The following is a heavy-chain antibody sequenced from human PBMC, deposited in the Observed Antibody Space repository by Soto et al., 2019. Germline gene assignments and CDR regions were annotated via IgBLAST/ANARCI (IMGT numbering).Heavy chain of an antibody. V-gene: IGHV1-18*04. CDR3: ARENWDYGMDV. D-gene: IGHD7-27*01. Sequence: QVQLVHSGAEVKKPGASVKVSCKASGYTFTSYGISWVRQAPGQRLEWMGWISTYNGNTKYAQNLQGRVTMTTDTATSTAYMELRSLRSDDTAVYYCARENWDYGMDVWGQGTTVTVSS. CDR1: GYTFTSYG. J-gene: IGHJ6*02. CDR2: ISTYNGNT.